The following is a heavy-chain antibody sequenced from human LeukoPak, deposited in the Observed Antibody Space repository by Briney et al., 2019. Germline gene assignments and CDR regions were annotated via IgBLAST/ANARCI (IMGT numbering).Heavy chain of an antibody. CDR3: ARDPDYGGNGRLGFEY. J-gene: IGHJ4*02. CDR2: ISFDGSNK. V-gene: IGHV3-30-3*01. Sequence: GRSLRLSCAASGSTFTAYALHWVRQAPGKGLEWVALISFDGSNKYYADSVKGRFTISRDNSNNTLYLQMNSLRADDTAVYYCARDPDYGGNGRLGFEYWGQGTLVTVSS. CDR1: GSTFTAYA. D-gene: IGHD4-23*01.